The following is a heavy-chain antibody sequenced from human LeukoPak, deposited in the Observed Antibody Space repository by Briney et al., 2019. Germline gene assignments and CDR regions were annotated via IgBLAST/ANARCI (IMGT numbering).Heavy chain of an antibody. D-gene: IGHD4-11*01. CDR1: GGSISSYY. CDR2: IYTSGST. Sequence: PSETLSLTCTVSGGSISSYYWSWIRQPAGKGLEWIGRIYTSGSTNYNPSLKSRVTMSVDTSKNQFSLKLSSVTAADTAVYYCARDRVVVSTVTTYYYYYYGMDVWGQGTTVTVSS. J-gene: IGHJ6*02. V-gene: IGHV4-4*07. CDR3: ARDRVVVSTVTTYYYYYYGMDV.